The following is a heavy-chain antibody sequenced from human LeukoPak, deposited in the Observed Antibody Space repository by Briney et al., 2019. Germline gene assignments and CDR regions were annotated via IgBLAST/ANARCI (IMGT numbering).Heavy chain of an antibody. CDR3: ARDRGPYSSSCSFDY. D-gene: IGHD6-13*01. CDR1: GGSISSYY. CDR2: IYYSGST. J-gene: IGHJ4*02. V-gene: IGHV4-59*01. Sequence: PSETLSLTCTVSGGSISSYYWSWIRQPPGKGLEWIGYIYYSGSTNYNPSLKSRVTISVDTSKNQFSLKLSSVTAADTAVYYCARDRGPYSSSCSFDYWGQGTLVTVSS.